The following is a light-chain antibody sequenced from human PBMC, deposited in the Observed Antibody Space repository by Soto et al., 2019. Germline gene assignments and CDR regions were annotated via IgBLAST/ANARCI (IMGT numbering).Light chain of an antibody. CDR2: GAS. V-gene: IGKV3-20*01. CDR3: QQYGRSPAT. J-gene: IGKJ1*01. Sequence: ELVLTQSPGTLSLSPGERATLSCRASQSVSRNYLAWYQQKPGQAPRLLIFGASSRASGIPDRFSGSGSGTDFTLTIGRLEPEDFAVYYCQQYGRSPATFGQGTKVEIK. CDR1: QSVSRNY.